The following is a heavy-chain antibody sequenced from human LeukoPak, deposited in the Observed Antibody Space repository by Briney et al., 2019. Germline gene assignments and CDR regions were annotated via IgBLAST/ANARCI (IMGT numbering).Heavy chain of an antibody. CDR2: ISWNSGSI. CDR1: GFTFDDYA. V-gene: IGHV3-9*01. D-gene: IGHD1-7*01. J-gene: IGHJ4*02. CDR3: AKGTDNWNSPLDY. Sequence: GGSLRLSCAASGFTFDDYAMHWVRQAPGKGLEWVLGISWNSGSIGYADSVKGRFTISRDNAKNSLYLQMSSLRAEDTALYYCAKGTDNWNSPLDYWGQGTLVTVSS.